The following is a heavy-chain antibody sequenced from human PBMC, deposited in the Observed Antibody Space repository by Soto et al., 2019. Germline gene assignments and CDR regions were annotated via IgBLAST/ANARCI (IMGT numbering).Heavy chain of an antibody. CDR3: ARDSRDFWSGFFDY. CDR2: IYHSGST. Sequence: PSETLSLTCAVSGGSISSGGYSWSWIRQPPGKGLEWIGYIYHSGSTYYNPSLKSRVTISVDRSKNQFSLKLSSVTAADTAVYYCARDSRDFWSGFFDYWGQGTLVTVSS. D-gene: IGHD3-3*01. CDR1: GGSISSGGYS. J-gene: IGHJ4*02. V-gene: IGHV4-30-2*01.